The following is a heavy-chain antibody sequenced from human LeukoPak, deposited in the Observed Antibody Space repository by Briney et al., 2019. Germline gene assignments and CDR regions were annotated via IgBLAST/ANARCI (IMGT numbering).Heavy chain of an antibody. CDR2: ISTYNGDT. CDR1: GYPFTTYG. V-gene: IGHV1-18*01. Sequence: ASVKVSCKASGYPFTTYGINWVRQAPGQGLEWMGWISTYNGDTNYAQKFQDRVIMTTDTSTSTAYIELRSLKSDDTAAYYCARDRAAAAGTLPYYYGMDVWGQGTTVTVSS. D-gene: IGHD6-13*01. J-gene: IGHJ6*02. CDR3: ARDRAAAAGTLPYYYGMDV.